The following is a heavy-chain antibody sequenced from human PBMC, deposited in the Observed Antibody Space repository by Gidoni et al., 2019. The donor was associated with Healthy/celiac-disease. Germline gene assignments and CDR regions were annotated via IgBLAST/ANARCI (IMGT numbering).Heavy chain of an antibody. CDR2: ISWNSGSI. Sequence: EVQLVESGGGLVQPGRSLRLSCAASGFTFDDYAMHWGRPAPGKGLEWVSGISWNSGSIGYADSVKGRFTIARDNAKNSLYLQMNSLRAEDTALYYCAKGIVVVITTGYFDYWGQGTLVTVSS. CDR1: GFTFDDYA. CDR3: AKGIVVVITTGYFDY. J-gene: IGHJ4*02. V-gene: IGHV3-9*01. D-gene: IGHD3-22*01.